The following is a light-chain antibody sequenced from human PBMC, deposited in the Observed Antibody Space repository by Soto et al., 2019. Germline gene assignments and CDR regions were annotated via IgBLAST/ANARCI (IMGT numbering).Light chain of an antibody. CDR3: MQALQTPLT. CDR2: LGS. J-gene: IGKJ4*01. Sequence: DIVMTQSPLYLPVTPGEPASISCRSSQSLLHSNGYNYLDWYLQKPGQSPQLLIYLGSNRASGVPDRFSGSGSGTDFTLEIGRVEAEDVGVYYCMQALQTPLTFGGGTKVEIK. V-gene: IGKV2-28*01. CDR1: QSLLHSNGYNY.